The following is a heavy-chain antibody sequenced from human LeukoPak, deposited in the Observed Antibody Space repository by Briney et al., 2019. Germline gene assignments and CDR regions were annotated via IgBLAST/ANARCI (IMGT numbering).Heavy chain of an antibody. CDR3: ARARRARYQLLSDFDY. D-gene: IGHD2-2*01. CDR2: IYTSGST. V-gene: IGHV4-4*07. CDR1: GGSISSCY. Sequence: SETLSLTCTVSGGSISSCYWSWIRQPAGKGLEWIGRIYTSGSTNYNPSLKSRVTMSVDTSKNQFSLKLSSVTAADTAVYYCARARRARYQLLSDFDYWGQGTLVTVSS. J-gene: IGHJ4*02.